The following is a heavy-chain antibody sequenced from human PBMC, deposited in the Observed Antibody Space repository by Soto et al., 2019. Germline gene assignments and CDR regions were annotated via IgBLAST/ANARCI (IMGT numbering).Heavy chain of an antibody. V-gene: IGHV1-69*13. CDR2: IIPIFGTA. CDR1: GDTFSSYA. J-gene: IGHJ6*02. CDR3: ASPAPGYYYYGMDV. Sequence: SVKVSCKASGDTFSSYAISWVRQAPGQGLEWMGGIIPIFGTANYAQKFQGRVTITADESTSTAYMELSSLRSEDTAVYYCASPAPGYYYYGMDVWGQGTTVTVSS.